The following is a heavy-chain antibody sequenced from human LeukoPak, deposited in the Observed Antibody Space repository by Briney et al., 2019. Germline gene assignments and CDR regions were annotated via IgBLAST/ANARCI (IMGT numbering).Heavy chain of an antibody. CDR3: ARDGAEWFGELFWPDY. CDR1: GFTFSSYG. V-gene: IGHV3-30*03. CDR2: ISYDGSNK. D-gene: IGHD3-10*01. Sequence: GGSLRLSCAASGFTFSSYGMHWVRQAPGKGLEWVAVISYDGSNKYYADSVKGRFTISRDNSKNTLYLQMNSLRAEDTAVYYCARDGAEWFGELFWPDYWGQGTLVTVSS. J-gene: IGHJ4*02.